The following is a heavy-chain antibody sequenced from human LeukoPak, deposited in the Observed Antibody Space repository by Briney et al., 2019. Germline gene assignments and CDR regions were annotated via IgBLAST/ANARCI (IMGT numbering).Heavy chain of an antibody. J-gene: IGHJ5*02. V-gene: IGHV4-59*01. CDR3: ARYIPDWFDP. CDR1: GGSFSGYY. CDR2: IYYSGST. Sequence: SETLSLTCAVYGGSFSGYYWSWIRQPPGKGLEWIGYIYYSGSTNYNPSLKSRVTISVDTSKNQFSLKLSSVTAADTAVYYCARYIPDWFDPWGQGTLVTVSS.